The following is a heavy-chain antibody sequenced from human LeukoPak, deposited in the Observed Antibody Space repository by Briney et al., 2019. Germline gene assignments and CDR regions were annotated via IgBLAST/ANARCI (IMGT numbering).Heavy chain of an antibody. V-gene: IGHV4-34*01. D-gene: IGHD6-19*01. CDR1: GGSFSGYY. J-gene: IGHJ6*02. CDR3: ARVPQWLVDYYYYGMDV. CDR2: INHSGST. Sequence: SETLSLTCAVYGGSFSGYYWSWIRQPPGKGLEWIGEINHSGSTNYNPSLKSRVTISVDTSKNQFSLKLSSVTAADTAVYYCARVPQWLVDYYYYGMDVWGQGTTVTVSS.